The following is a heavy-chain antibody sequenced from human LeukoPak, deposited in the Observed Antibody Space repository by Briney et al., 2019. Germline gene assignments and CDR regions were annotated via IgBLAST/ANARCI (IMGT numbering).Heavy chain of an antibody. D-gene: IGHD1-26*01. Sequence: GGPLRLSCAGSGFTLSNDWMHWVRQGPGKGLAWVARIYSDGRRTTYADSVKGRFTISGDNAKNTLYLQMDSLRVDDMAVYYCTRSGRGGAFDIWGQGTTVTVSS. CDR1: GFTLSNDW. CDR2: IYSDGRRT. V-gene: IGHV3-74*03. CDR3: TRSGRGGAFDI. J-gene: IGHJ3*02.